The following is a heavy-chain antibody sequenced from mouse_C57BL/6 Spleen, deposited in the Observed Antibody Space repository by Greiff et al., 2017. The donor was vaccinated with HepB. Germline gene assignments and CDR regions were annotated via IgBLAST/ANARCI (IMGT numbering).Heavy chain of an antibody. CDR2: ISYSGST. CDR1: GYSITSDY. CDR3: ATHYGSSSAWFAY. Sequence: VQLQQSGPGLAKPSQTLSLTCSVTGYSITSDYWNWIRKFPGNKLEYMGYISYSGSTYYNPSLKSRISITRDTSKNQYYLQLNSVTTEDTATYYCATHYGSSSAWFAYWGQGTLVTVSA. J-gene: IGHJ3*01. D-gene: IGHD1-1*01. V-gene: IGHV3-8*01.